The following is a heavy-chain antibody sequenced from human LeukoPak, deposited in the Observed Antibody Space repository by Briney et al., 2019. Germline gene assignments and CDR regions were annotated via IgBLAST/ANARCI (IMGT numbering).Heavy chain of an antibody. CDR1: GFTFSSYS. CDR3: ARDRGGRSSAIDY. Sequence: PGGSLRLSCAASGFTFSSYSMNWVRQAPGKGLEWVSFISSSSSTIYYADSVKGRFTFSRDNAKNSLYLQMNSLRGEDTAVYYRARDRGGRSSAIDYWGQGTLVTVSS. V-gene: IGHV3-48*04. CDR2: ISSSSSTI. J-gene: IGHJ4*02. D-gene: IGHD1-26*01.